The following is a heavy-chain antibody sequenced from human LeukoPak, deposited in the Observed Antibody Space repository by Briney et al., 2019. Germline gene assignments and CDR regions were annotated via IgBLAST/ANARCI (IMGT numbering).Heavy chain of an antibody. Sequence: GASVKVSCKASGYTFTSYDINWVRQATGQGLEWMGWMNPNSGNTGYAQKFQGRVTMTRNTSISTAYMELSSLRSEDTAVYYCARGFGRWQLGYYYYYYMDVWGKGTTVTISS. D-gene: IGHD6-13*01. CDR3: ARGFGRWQLGYYYYYYMDV. CDR2: MNPNSGNT. J-gene: IGHJ6*03. V-gene: IGHV1-8*01. CDR1: GYTFTSYD.